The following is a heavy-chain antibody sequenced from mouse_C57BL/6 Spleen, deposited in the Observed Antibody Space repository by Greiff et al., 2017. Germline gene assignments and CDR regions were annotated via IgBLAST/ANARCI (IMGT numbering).Heavy chain of an antibody. Sequence: QVQLQQPGAELVMPGSSVKLSCKASGYTFTSYWMHWVKQRPIQGLEWIGNIDPSDSETHYNQKFKDKATLTVDKSSSTAYMQLSSLTSEDSAVYYCARNGADYGAMDYWGQGTSVTVSS. D-gene: IGHD1-1*01. CDR1: GYTFTSYW. CDR2: IDPSDSET. CDR3: ARNGADYGAMDY. V-gene: IGHV1-52*01. J-gene: IGHJ4*01.